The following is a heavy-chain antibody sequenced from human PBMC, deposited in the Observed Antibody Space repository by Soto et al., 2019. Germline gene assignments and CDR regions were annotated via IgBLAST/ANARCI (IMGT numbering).Heavy chain of an antibody. Sequence: SDTLSLTCTVSGGSISSSSYYWGWIRQPPGKGLEWIGSIYYSGSTYYNPSLKSRVTISVDTSKNQFSLKLSSVTAADTAVYYCARLPLYDFSYYFDYWGQGTLVTSPQ. CDR1: GGSISSSSYY. D-gene: IGHD3-3*01. J-gene: IGHJ4*02. CDR2: IYYSGST. CDR3: ARLPLYDFSYYFDY. V-gene: IGHV4-39*01.